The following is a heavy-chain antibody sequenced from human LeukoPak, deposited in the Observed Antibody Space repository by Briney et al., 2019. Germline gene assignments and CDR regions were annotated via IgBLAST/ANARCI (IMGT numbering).Heavy chain of an antibody. CDR1: GFTFSSYS. J-gene: IGHJ4*02. Sequence: GGSLRLSCAASGFTFSSYSMNWVRQAPGKGLEWVSGISWNSGSIGYADSVKGRFTISRDNAKNSLYLQMNSLRAEDMALYYCAKDIAESIAAPIFDYWGQGTLVTVSS. CDR3: AKDIAESIAAPIFDY. V-gene: IGHV3-9*03. CDR2: ISWNSGSI. D-gene: IGHD6-6*01.